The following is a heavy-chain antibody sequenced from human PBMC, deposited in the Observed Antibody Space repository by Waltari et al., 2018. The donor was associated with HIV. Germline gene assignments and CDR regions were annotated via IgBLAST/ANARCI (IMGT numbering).Heavy chain of an antibody. Sequence: EVQLVESGGGLVKPGGSLRLSCAASGFTCGNAWMTWVRQDPGKGVEWVGRIKSETGGWTTDYAAPVKGRFTISRDDSKNTLYLQMNSLKHEDTAVYYCTTDPPPYYYDTSGEGYWGQGTLVTVSS. D-gene: IGHD3-22*01. J-gene: IGHJ4*02. V-gene: IGHV3-15*01. CDR1: GFTCGNAW. CDR3: TTDPPPYYYDTSGEGY. CDR2: IKSETGGWTT.